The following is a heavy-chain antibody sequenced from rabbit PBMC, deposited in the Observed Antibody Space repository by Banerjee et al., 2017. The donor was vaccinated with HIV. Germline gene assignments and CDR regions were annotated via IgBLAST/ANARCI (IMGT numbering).Heavy chain of an antibody. D-gene: IGHD4-1*01. CDR3: ARAWNSGWSSGWTRLDL. V-gene: IGHV1S43*01. CDR2: INTGSGST. J-gene: IGHJ3*01. CDR1: GFSLSNNYV. Sequence: QQQLEESGGGLVKPGGTLTLTCKASGFSLSNNYVMCWVRQAPGKGLEWIGYINTGSGSTDYASWVNGRFTISLDNAQNTVFLQMTSLTAADTATYFCARAWNSGWSSGWTRLDLWGPGTLVTVS.